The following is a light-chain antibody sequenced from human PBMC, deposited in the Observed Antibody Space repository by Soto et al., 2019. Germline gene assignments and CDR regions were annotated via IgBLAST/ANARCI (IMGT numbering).Light chain of an antibody. V-gene: IGLV1-51*01. CDR3: GTWDSSLSAVV. Sequence: QSALTQPPSVSAAPGQKVTISCSGSSSNIGNNYVSWYQQLPGTAPKFLIYDNDKRPSGIPDRFSGSKSGTSATLGITGLQTGDEDDYYCGTWDSSLSAVVFGGGTKLTVL. J-gene: IGLJ2*01. CDR1: SSNIGNNY. CDR2: DND.